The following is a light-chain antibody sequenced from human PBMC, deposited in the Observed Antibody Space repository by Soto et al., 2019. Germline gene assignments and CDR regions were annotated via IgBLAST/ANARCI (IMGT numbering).Light chain of an antibody. J-gene: IGKJ4*01. CDR2: SAS. CDR3: QERNRWPRGT. V-gene: IGKV4-1*01. CDR1: RTLLYSSNSKNY. Sequence: HSPGSLSGSRDERATVSYKSSRTLLYSSNSKNYLAWYQQKPGQAPRPLIYSASVRAPGIPARFSGRGSVTYFTLTISSLEPEDFAVYYCQERNRWPRGTFGGGFEV.